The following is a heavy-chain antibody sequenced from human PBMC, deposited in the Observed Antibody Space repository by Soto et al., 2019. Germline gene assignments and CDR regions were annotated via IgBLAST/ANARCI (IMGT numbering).Heavy chain of an antibody. D-gene: IGHD2-15*01. J-gene: IGHJ6*02. V-gene: IGHV3-23*01. CDR2: ISGSGGST. CDR1: GFTFSSYA. CDR3: AKGDIVVVVAASAYGMDV. Sequence: GGSLRLSCAASGFTFSSYAMSWVRQAPGKGLEWVSAISGSGGSTYYAESVKGRFTISRDNSKNTLYLQMNSLRVEDTAVYYCAKGDIVVVVAASAYGMDVWGQGTAVTVSS.